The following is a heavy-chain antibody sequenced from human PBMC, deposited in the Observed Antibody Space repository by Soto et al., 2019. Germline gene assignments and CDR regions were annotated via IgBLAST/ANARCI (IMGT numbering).Heavy chain of an antibody. CDR3: ARPLGYCSSTSCYRPGDDAFDI. J-gene: IGHJ3*02. CDR1: GYTFTSYG. Sequence: ASVKVSCKASGYTFTSYGISWVRQAPGQGLEWMGWISPYNGNTSYAQKLQGRVTMTTDTSTSTVYMELSSLRSEDTAVYYCARPLGYCSSTSCYRPGDDAFDIWGQGTMVTVSS. D-gene: IGHD2-2*02. V-gene: IGHV1-18*01. CDR2: ISPYNGNT.